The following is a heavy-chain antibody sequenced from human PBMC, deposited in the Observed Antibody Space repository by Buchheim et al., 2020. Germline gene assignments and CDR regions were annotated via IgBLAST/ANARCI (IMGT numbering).Heavy chain of an antibody. CDR2: IFRDGSKK. CDR3: ARRRSGHDPHLDY. J-gene: IGHJ4*02. Sequence: EVQLVESGGGLVQPGGSLRLSCAASGFTLSNYWMSWVRQAPGKGLEWVANIFRDGSKKDYVDSVKGRFTISRDNAKNSVYLQMNSLTAEDTAVYYCARRRSGHDPHLDYWGQGTL. V-gene: IGHV3-7*03. D-gene: IGHD5-12*01. CDR1: GFTLSNYW.